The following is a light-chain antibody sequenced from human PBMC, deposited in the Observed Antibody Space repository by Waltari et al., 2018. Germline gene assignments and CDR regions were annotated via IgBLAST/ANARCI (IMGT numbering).Light chain of an antibody. CDR2: EVN. V-gene: IGLV2-23*02. J-gene: IGLJ3*02. CDR3: CSYGGASLRV. Sequence: QSALTQPASVSGSPGQSITISCTGTTSDIGSYNLVSWYQQHPGEVPKLIIYEVNKRPAGVSTRFSGYKSGNTASLTISGLQPEDEADYYCCSYGGASLRVFGGGTKVTVL. CDR1: TSDIGSYNL.